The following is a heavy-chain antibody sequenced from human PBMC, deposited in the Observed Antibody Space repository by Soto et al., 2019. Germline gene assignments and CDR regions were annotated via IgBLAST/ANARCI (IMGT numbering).Heavy chain of an antibody. D-gene: IGHD3-10*01. CDR2: ISSGASSI. J-gene: IGHJ4*02. CDR3: ARVGEVEY. V-gene: IGHV3-48*02. CDR1: GFTFSTYV. Sequence: GGSLRRSCVVSGFTFSTYVMTCVRQAPWKGLEWFSYISSGASSIFYADSVKGRFTISRDDAKNSLYMQMNSLRDEDTAVYYCARVGEVEYWGQGTMVTVSS.